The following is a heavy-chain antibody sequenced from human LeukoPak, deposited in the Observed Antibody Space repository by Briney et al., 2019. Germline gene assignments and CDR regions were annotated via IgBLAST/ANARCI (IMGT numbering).Heavy chain of an antibody. CDR3: ARSVLPARYSSSSGYMDV. J-gene: IGHJ6*03. Sequence: SETLSLTCAVYGGSFSGYYWSWLRQPPGKGLEWIGEINHSGSTNYNPSLKSRVTISVDTSKNQFSLKLRSVTAVDTAVYYCARSVLPARYSSSSGYMDVWGKGTTVTVSS. CDR1: GGSFSGYY. D-gene: IGHD6-13*01. CDR2: INHSGST. V-gene: IGHV4-34*01.